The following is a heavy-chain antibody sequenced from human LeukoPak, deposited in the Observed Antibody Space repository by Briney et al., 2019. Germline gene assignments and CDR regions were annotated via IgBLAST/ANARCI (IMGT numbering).Heavy chain of an antibody. V-gene: IGHV1-18*01. Sequence: ASVKVSCKASGGTFSSYAISWVRQAPGQGLEWMGWISAYNGNTNYAQKLQGRVTMTTDTSTSTAYMELSSLRSEDTAVYYCARGTKTRVDYWGQGTLVTVSS. J-gene: IGHJ4*02. CDR1: GGTFSSYA. CDR3: ARGTKTRVDY. CDR2: ISAYNGNT.